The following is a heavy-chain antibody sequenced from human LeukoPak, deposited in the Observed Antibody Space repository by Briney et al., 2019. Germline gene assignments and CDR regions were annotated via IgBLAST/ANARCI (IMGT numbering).Heavy chain of an antibody. CDR2: INHSGST. V-gene: IGHV4-34*01. Sequence: SETLSLTCAVYGGSFSGYYWSWIRQPPGKGLEWIGEINHSGSTNYNPSLKSRVTISVDTSKNQFSLKLSSVTAADTAVYYCARAPPFDPCGQGTLVTVSS. CDR3: ARAPPFDP. J-gene: IGHJ5*02. CDR1: GGSFSGYY.